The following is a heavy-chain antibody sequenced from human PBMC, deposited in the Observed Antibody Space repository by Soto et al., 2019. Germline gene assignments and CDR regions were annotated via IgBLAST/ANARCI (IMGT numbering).Heavy chain of an antibody. CDR3: ARENSVQTWLHHFDH. J-gene: IGHJ4*02. D-gene: IGHD5-18*01. CDR2: ISDDGASI. CDR1: GFSFSSFA. V-gene: IGHV3-48*03. Sequence: GGSLRLSCEASGFSFSSFAMNWVRQAPGRGLEWVSYISDDGASIYYADSLKGRFTISRDNAKNSLSLQMNNLRAEDTAVYYCARENSVQTWLHHFDHWGRGTLVTVSS.